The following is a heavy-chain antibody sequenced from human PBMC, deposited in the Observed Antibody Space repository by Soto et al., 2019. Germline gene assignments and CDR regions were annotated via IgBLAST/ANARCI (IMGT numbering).Heavy chain of an antibody. D-gene: IGHD3-22*01. J-gene: IGHJ6*02. CDR1: GGTFSSYA. Sequence: QVQLVQSGAEVKKPGSSVKVSCKASGGTFSSYAISWVRQAPGQGLEWMGGIIPIFGTANYAQKFQGRVTITADEPTSTAYMELSSLRSEDTAVYYCARDLDYYDSSGYSLPYYYYGMDVWGQGTTVTVSS. CDR2: IIPIFGTA. CDR3: ARDLDYYDSSGYSLPYYYYGMDV. V-gene: IGHV1-69*01.